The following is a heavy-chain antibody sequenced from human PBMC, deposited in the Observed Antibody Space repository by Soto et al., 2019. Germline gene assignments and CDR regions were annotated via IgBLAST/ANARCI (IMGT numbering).Heavy chain of an antibody. CDR2: ISAYNGNT. J-gene: IGHJ4*01. CDR1: GYTFTSYG. D-gene: IGHD1-26*01. Sequence: GASVKVSCKASGYTFTSYGSSWVRQAPGQGLEWMGWISAYNGNTNYAQKLQGRVTMTTDTSTSTAYMELRSLRSDDTAVYYCARDLGGSPGAGTFDYWGQGTLVTTSS. V-gene: IGHV1-18*04. CDR3: ARDLGGSPGAGTFDY.